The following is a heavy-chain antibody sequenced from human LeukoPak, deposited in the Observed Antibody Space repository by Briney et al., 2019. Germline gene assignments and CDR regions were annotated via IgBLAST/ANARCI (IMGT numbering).Heavy chain of an antibody. CDR3: ARGKRRQYYDSSGYHPGGYYFDY. CDR2: VYYNGST. Sequence: SETLSLTCLVSGEPISSYYWSWIRQAPGRGPEYIGNVYYNGSTNYNPSLKSRVAISVDASKNQFSLKVDSVTTADTAVYYCARGKRRQYYDSSGYHPGGYYFDYWGQGTLVTVSS. V-gene: IGHV4-59*01. CDR1: GEPISSYY. J-gene: IGHJ4*02. D-gene: IGHD3-22*01.